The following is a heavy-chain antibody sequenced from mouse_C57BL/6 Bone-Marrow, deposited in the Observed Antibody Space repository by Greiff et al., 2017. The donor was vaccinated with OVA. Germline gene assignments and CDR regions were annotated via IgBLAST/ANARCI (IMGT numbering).Heavy chain of an antibody. D-gene: IGHD2-4*01. CDR3: ATYDYDTMDY. CDR2: INPSTGGA. CDR1: GYSFTGYY. J-gene: IGHJ4*01. V-gene: IGHV1-42*01. Sequence: QLQQSGPELVKPGASVKISCKASGYSFTGYYMNWVKQSPEKSLEWIGEINPSTGGATYNQKFKAKATLTVDKSSSTAYMQLKSLTSEDSAVYYCATYDYDTMDYWGQGTSVTVSS.